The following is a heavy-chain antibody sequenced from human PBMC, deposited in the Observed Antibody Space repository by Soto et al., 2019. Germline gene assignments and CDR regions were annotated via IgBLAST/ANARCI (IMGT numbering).Heavy chain of an antibody. D-gene: IGHD5-12*01. CDR3: AIDSGYSGYDVYDYYYGMDV. V-gene: IGHV3-30*03. Sequence: GGSLRLSCAVSEIIFSGYGMHWVRQAPGKGMKRVTVISYDGSNIHYADSVKGRFTISRDNSKNTLYLQMNSLRAEDTAVYYCAIDSGYSGYDVYDYYYGMDVWGQGTTVTVSS. CDR2: ISYDGSNI. J-gene: IGHJ6*02. CDR1: EIIFSGYG.